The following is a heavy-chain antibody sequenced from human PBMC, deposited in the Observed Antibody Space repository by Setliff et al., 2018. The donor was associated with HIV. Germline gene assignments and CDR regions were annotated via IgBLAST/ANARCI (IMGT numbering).Heavy chain of an antibody. V-gene: IGHV4-38-2*01. J-gene: IGHJ6*03. CDR3: ARRRPPPTGSYSKYYMDV. CDR1: GYSISTAYY. CDR2: VYHSGTT. D-gene: IGHD1-26*01. Sequence: SETLSLTCAVSGYSISTAYYWGWIRQPPGKGLEWIGSVYHSGTTYYNPSLKSRVTISVDMSNNQFSLKLNSVTAADAAVYYCARRRPPPTGSYSKYYMDVWGTGTTVTVSS.